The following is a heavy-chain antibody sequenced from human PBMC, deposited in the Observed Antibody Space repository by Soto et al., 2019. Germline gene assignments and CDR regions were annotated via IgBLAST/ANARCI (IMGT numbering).Heavy chain of an antibody. D-gene: IGHD1-26*01. CDR2: ISAYSGNT. V-gene: IGHV1-18*04. CDR3: ARGGNSGSYYEGWFDP. J-gene: IGHJ5*02. Sequence: ASVKVSCKASGYTFTSYGISWVRQAPGQGLEWMGWISAYSGNTNYAQKLQGRVTMTTDTSTSTAYMKLRSLRSDDTAVYYCARGGNSGSYYEGWFDPWGQGTLVTVSS. CDR1: GYTFTSYG.